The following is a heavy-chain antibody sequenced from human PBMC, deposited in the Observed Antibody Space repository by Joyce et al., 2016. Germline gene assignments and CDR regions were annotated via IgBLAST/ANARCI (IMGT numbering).Heavy chain of an antibody. Sequence: QVQLQEAGPGLVKPSETLSLTCIVSGGSISRCFWSWIRQPPGKGLEWVGSIYYNGDTNYNPSLKSRVTISVDTSKNQVSLNLRSVTAADTAVYYCARGSESQLPWAYWGQGTLVTVSS. V-gene: IGHV4-59*01. CDR2: IYYNGDT. CDR1: GGSISRCF. CDR3: ARGSESQLPWAY. D-gene: IGHD1-1*01. J-gene: IGHJ4*02.